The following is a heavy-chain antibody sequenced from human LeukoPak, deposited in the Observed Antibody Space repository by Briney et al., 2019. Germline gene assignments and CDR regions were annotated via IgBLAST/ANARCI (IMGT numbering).Heavy chain of an antibody. CDR3: ARARGSTSTGLSYYFDY. CDR1: GGTFSSYA. Sequence: ASVKVSCKASGGTFSSYAISWVRQAPGQGLEWMGRIIPILGIANYAQKFQGRVTITADKSTSTAYMELSSLRSEDTAVYYCARARGSTSTGLSYYFDYWGQGTVVTVSS. CDR2: IIPILGIA. V-gene: IGHV1-69*04. D-gene: IGHD3-10*01. J-gene: IGHJ4*02.